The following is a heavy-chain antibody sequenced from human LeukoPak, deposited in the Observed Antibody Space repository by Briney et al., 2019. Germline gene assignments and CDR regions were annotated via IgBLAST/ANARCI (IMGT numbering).Heavy chain of an antibody. V-gene: IGHV1-18*01. CDR2: ISAYNGNT. CDR1: GYTFTSYG. CDR3: ARRMVVDTPGWYFDL. Sequence: ASVKVSYKASGYTFTSYGISWVRQAPGQGLEWMGWISAYNGNTNCAQKLQGRVTMTTDTSTSTAYMELRSLRSDDTAVYYCARRMVVDTPGWYFDLWGRGTLVSVSS. D-gene: IGHD3-22*01. J-gene: IGHJ2*01.